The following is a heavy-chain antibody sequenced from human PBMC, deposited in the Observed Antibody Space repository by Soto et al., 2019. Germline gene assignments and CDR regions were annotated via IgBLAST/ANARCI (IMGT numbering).Heavy chain of an antibody. Sequence: SETLSLTCTVSGGSISSGGYYWSWIRQHPGKGLEWIGYIYYSGSTYYNPSLKSRVTISVDTSKNQFSLKLSSVTAADTAVYYCARGLVGIITGTTYYFDYWGQGTLVTVSS. CDR2: IYYSGST. J-gene: IGHJ4*02. CDR3: ARGLVGIITGTTYYFDY. V-gene: IGHV4-31*03. CDR1: GGSISSGGYY. D-gene: IGHD1-20*01.